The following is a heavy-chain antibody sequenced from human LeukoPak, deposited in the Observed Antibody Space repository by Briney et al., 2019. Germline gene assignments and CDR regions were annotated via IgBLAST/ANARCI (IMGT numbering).Heavy chain of an antibody. CDR2: IKEDGTRD. V-gene: IGHV3-7*01. CDR1: GFTFNTYW. J-gene: IGHJ4*02. Sequence: GGSLRLSCAASGFTFNTYWMSWVRQAPGKGLEWVANIKEDGTRDYYAESMKGRFTISKDNAKSSLYLQVNSLRAEDTAVYYCARDTKGGYFDLWGQGTLVTISS. CDR3: ARDTKGGYFDL.